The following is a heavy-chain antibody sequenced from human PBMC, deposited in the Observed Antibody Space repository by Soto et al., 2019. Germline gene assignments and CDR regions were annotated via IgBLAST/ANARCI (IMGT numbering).Heavy chain of an antibody. CDR1: GYTFTGYY. V-gene: IGHV1-2*04. D-gene: IGHD6-19*01. Sequence: QVQLVQSGAEVKKPGASVKVSCKASGYTFTGYYMHWVRQAPGQGLEWMGWINPNSGGTNYAQKFQGWVTMTRDTSISTAYMELRRLRSDDTAVYYCAREVTEDSSGWYRAGYFDYWGQGTLVTVSS. CDR3: AREVTEDSSGWYRAGYFDY. J-gene: IGHJ4*02. CDR2: INPNSGGT.